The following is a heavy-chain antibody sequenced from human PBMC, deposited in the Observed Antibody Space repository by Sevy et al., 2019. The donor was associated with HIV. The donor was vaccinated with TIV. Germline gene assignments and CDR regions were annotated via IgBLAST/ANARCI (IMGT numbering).Heavy chain of an antibody. CDR1: GFTFSSYG. CDR3: ARAPAPRSIAVPVDY. V-gene: IGHV3-33*01. J-gene: IGHJ4*02. Sequence: GGSLRLSCAASGFTFSSYGMYWVRQAPGEGLEWVAVIWYDGSNQYYADSVKGRFTISRDNSKNTLYLQMNSLRAEDTAVYYCARAPAPRSIAVPVDYWGQGTLVTVSS. CDR2: IWYDGSNQ. D-gene: IGHD6-19*01.